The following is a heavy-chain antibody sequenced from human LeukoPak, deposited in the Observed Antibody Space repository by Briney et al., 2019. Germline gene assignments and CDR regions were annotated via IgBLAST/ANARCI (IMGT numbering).Heavy chain of an antibody. Sequence: GRSLRLSCAVSGFTFSRYGMHWVRQAPGKGLEWVAVISYDGSSKYYADSVKGRLTISRDNSKNTLFLQMNSLRAEDTAVYYCASDYCGGDCYLDYWGQGTLVTVSS. J-gene: IGHJ4*02. CDR3: ASDYCGGDCYLDY. CDR1: GFTFSRYG. V-gene: IGHV3-30*03. D-gene: IGHD2-21*02. CDR2: ISYDGSSK.